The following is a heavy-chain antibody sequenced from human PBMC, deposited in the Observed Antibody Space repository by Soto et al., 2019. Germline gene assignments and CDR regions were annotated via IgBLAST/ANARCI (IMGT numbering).Heavy chain of an antibody. V-gene: IGHV3-66*01. J-gene: IGHJ4*02. CDR1: GFAVSSKY. Sequence: EEQLVESGGGLVQPGGSLRLSCAASGFAVSSKYMTWVRQAPGKGLEWVSVVNSGGSTFYADSVKDRLTISRDNSKSTLYLQMNSLRAEDTAVYDCARGVESLDYWGQGTLVTVSS. D-gene: IGHD2-15*01. CDR3: ARGVESLDY. CDR2: VNSGGST.